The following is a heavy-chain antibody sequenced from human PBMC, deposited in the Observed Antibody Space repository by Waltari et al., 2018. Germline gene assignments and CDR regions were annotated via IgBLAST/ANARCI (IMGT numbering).Heavy chain of an antibody. CDR1: GFTFDAYA. V-gene: IGHV3-9*01. J-gene: IGHJ4*02. CDR2: ISWNSGSI. CDR3: AKGRGPIEA. D-gene: IGHD2-15*01. Sequence: EVQLVASGGGLVQPGRSLRLSCAASGFTFDAYAIHWVRQAPGKGLEWVSGISWNSGSIGYADSVKGRFTISRDNAKNSLYLQMNSLRAEDTALYYCAKGRGPIEAWGQGTLVTVSS.